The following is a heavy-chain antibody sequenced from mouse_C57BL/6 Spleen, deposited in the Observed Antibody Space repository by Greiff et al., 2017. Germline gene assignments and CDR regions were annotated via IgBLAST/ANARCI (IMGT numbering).Heavy chain of an antibody. Sequence: QVQLKESGPELVKPGASVKISCKASGYAFSSSWMNWVKQRPGKGLEWIGRIYPGDGDTNYNGKFKGKATLTADKSASTAYMQLSSLTSEDSAVYCCARFAYGRGYAMDYWGQGTSVTVSS. CDR2: IYPGDGDT. CDR3: ARFAYGRGYAMDY. CDR1: GYAFSSSW. V-gene: IGHV1-82*01. D-gene: IGHD1-1*01. J-gene: IGHJ4*01.